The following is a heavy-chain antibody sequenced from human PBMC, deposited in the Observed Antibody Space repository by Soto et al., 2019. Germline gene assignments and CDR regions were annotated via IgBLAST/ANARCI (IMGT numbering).Heavy chain of an antibody. V-gene: IGHV3-9*01. CDR1: GFTFDDYA. CDR3: AKGYCSDGSCYYFDY. D-gene: IGHD2-15*01. CDR2: ISWNSGSI. Sequence: PGGSLRLSCAASGFTFDDYAMHWVRQAPGKGLEWVSGISWNSGSIGYADSVKGRFTISRDNAKNSLYLQMNSLRAEDTALYYCAKGYCSDGSCYYFDYWDQGSL. J-gene: IGHJ4*02.